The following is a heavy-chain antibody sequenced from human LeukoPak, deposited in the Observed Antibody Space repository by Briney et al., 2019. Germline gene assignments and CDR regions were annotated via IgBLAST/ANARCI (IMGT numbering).Heavy chain of an antibody. Sequence: GGSLRLSCAASEFSFSSYTMNWVRQAPGKGLEWVSYISSSSTYIYYADSVKGRFTISRDNARNSLFLQMHSLRAEGTAVYYCTRSPQYCGSDCYSDYWGQGTLVTVSS. D-gene: IGHD2-21*02. V-gene: IGHV3-21*01. CDR3: TRSPQYCGSDCYSDY. CDR1: EFSFSSYT. J-gene: IGHJ4*02. CDR2: ISSSSTYI.